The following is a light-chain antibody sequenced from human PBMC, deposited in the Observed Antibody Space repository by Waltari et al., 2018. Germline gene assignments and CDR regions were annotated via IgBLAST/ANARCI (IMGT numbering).Light chain of an antibody. CDR3: QNHERLPAT. Sequence: VLTQSPGTLSLSPGEKATLSCRASQSISKYLVWYQQRPGHAPRLLIYAASTRAPGVPDRFSGSEYGTDFTLTISRLEPEDFAVYYCQNHERLPATFGQGTKVEIK. CDR1: QSISKY. J-gene: IGKJ1*01. CDR2: AAS. V-gene: IGKV3-20*01.